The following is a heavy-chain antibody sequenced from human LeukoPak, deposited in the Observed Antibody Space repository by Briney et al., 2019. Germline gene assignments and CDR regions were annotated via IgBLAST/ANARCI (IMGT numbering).Heavy chain of an antibody. CDR2: ISAYNGNT. Sequence: VASVKVSCKASGYTFTGYYMHWVRQAPGQGLEWMGWISAYNGNTNYAQKLQGRVTMTTDTSTSTAYMELRSLRSDDTTVYYCARDWASVWEDRYTFDYWGQGTLVTVSS. CDR3: ARDWASVWEDRYTFDY. D-gene: IGHD1-1*01. V-gene: IGHV1-18*04. CDR1: GYTFTGYY. J-gene: IGHJ4*02.